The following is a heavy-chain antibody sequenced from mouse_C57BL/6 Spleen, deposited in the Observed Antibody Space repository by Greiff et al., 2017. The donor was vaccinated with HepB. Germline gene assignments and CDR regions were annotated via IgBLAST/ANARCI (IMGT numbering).Heavy chain of an antibody. Sequence: QVQLQQSGAELARPGASVTLSCKASGYTFTSYGISWVKQRTGQGLEWIGEIYPRSGNTYYNEKFKGKATLPADKSSSTAYMELRSLTSEDSAVYFCARYTTVVATPFDHWAQGTTLTVSS. V-gene: IGHV1-81*01. CDR1: GYTFTSYG. CDR3: ARYTTVVATPFDH. CDR2: IYPRSGNT. J-gene: IGHJ2*01. D-gene: IGHD1-1*01.